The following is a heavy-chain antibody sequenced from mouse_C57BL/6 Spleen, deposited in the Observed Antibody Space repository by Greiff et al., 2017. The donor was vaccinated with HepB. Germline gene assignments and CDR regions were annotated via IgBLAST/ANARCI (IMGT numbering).Heavy chain of an antibody. CDR3: AKNHRDSNCDYAMDY. Sequence: VKLAESGPGLVQPSQSLSITCTVSGFSLTSYGVHWVRQSPGKGLEWLGVIWRGGSTDYNAAFMSRLSITKDNSRSPVFFKMNSLQADDTAIYYCAKNHRDSNCDYAMDYWGKGTSVTVSS. D-gene: IGHD2-5*01. J-gene: IGHJ4*01. V-gene: IGHV2-5*01. CDR2: IWRGGST. CDR1: GFSLTSYG.